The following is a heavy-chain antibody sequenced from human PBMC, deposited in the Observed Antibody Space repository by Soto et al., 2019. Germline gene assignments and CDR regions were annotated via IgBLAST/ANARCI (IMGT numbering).Heavy chain of an antibody. CDR1: GYTFTSYG. CDR3: ARVGDIVVVIAPSPAGAFEI. J-gene: IGHJ3*02. D-gene: IGHD2-21*01. Sequence: ASVKVSCKASGYTFTSYGISWVRQAPGQGLEWMGWISAYNGNTNYAQKLQGRVTMTTDTSTSTAYMELRSLRSDDTAVYYCARVGDIVVVIAPSPAGAFEIWGQGTMVTVSS. CDR2: ISAYNGNT. V-gene: IGHV1-18*01.